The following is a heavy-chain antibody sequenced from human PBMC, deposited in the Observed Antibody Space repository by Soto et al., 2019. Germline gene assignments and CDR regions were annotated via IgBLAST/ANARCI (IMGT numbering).Heavy chain of an antibody. Sequence: QLQLQESGSGLVKPSQTLSLTCAVSGGSISSGGYSWSWIRQPPGKGLEWIGYIYHSGSTYYNPALKGRVTRAVDRSKNQCSLKLSSVTAADTAVYYCARKPRPLFAFDIWGQGTMVTVSS. CDR3: ARKPRPLFAFDI. CDR2: IYHSGST. V-gene: IGHV4-30-2*01. CDR1: GGSISSGGYS. J-gene: IGHJ3*02. D-gene: IGHD6-6*01.